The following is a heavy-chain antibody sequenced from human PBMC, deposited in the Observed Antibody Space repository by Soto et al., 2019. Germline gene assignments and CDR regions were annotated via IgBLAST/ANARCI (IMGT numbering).Heavy chain of an antibody. Sequence: SVKVSCKASGGTFSSYAIIWVRQAPGQGLEWMGGIIPIFGTANYAQKFQGRVTITADESTSTAYMELSSLRSEDTAVYYCARARGDVVVVAATRQDYYYYGMDVWGQGTTVTVSS. J-gene: IGHJ6*02. CDR1: GGTFSSYA. D-gene: IGHD2-15*01. CDR3: ARARGDVVVVAATRQDYYYYGMDV. V-gene: IGHV1-69*13. CDR2: IIPIFGTA.